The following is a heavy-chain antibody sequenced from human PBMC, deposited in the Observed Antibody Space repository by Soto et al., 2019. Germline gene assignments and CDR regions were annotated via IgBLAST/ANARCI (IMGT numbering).Heavy chain of an antibody. V-gene: IGHV3-23*01. D-gene: IGHD6-19*01. CDR2: ISGSGGST. Sequence: GGSLRLSCAASGFTFSSYAMSWVRQAPGKGLEWVSAISGSGGSTKYADSVKGHFTISRDNSKNTLHLQVNSLRAQDTAMYYCATRYSSGWSRYNWFGPWGQGTLVTVSS. CDR1: GFTFSSYA. CDR3: ATRYSSGWSRYNWFGP. J-gene: IGHJ5*02.